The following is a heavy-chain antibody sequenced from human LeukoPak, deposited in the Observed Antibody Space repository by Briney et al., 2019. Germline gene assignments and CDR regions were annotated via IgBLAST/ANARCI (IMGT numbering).Heavy chain of an antibody. Sequence: ASVKVSCKASGFTFTSYYMHWVRQAPGQGLEWMGWINPNSGGTNYAQKFQGRVTMTRDTSISTAYMELSRLRSDDTAVYYCARGPHWDPHFDYWGQGTLVTVSS. CDR1: GFTFTSYY. CDR2: INPNSGGT. V-gene: IGHV1-2*02. CDR3: ARGPHWDPHFDY. J-gene: IGHJ4*02. D-gene: IGHD7-27*01.